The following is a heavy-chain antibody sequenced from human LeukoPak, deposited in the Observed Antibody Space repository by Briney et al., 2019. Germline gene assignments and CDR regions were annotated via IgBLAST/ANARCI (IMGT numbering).Heavy chain of an antibody. J-gene: IGHJ4*02. CDR2: IKSKTDGGTT. CDR3: TTEGVLLWFGDLLNFDY. V-gene: IGHV3-15*01. CDR1: GFTFSNAW. D-gene: IGHD3-10*01. Sequence: GGSLRLSCAASGFTFSNAWMRWVRQAPGKGLEWVGRIKSKTDGGTTDYAAPVKGRFTISRDDSKNTLYLQMNSLKTEDTAVYYCTTEGVLLWFGDLLNFDYWGQGTLVTVSS.